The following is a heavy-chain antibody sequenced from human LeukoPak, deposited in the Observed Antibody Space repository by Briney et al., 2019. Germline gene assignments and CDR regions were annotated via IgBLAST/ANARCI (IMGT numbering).Heavy chain of an antibody. CDR3: ASWVAARPNYYYYMDV. D-gene: IGHD6-6*01. V-gene: IGHV1-2*06. CDR1: GYTFTGYY. Sequence: ASVKVSCKASGYTFTGYYMHWVRQAPGQGLEWIGRINRNSGGTNYAQKFQGRVTMTRDTSISTAYMELSRLRSDDTAVYYCASWVAARPNYYYYMDVWGKGNTVTVSS. J-gene: IGHJ6*03. CDR2: INRNSGGT.